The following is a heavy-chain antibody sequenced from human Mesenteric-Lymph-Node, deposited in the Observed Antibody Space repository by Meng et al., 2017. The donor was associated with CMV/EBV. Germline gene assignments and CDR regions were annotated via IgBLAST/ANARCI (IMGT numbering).Heavy chain of an antibody. CDR3: ATINGSYLYGLDI. Sequence: SETLSLTCTVSGGSINSADYYWSWIRQHPGKGLEWIGYIYYSGSTYYSPSLQSRISISIDTSRNQFSLKLSSVTAADTAIYYCATINGSYLYGLDIWGQGTTVTVSS. J-gene: IGHJ6*02. D-gene: IGHD2-15*01. V-gene: IGHV4-31*03. CDR1: GGSINSADYY. CDR2: IYYSGST.